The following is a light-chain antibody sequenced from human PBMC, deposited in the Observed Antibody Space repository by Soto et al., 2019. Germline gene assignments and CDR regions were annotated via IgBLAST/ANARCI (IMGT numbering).Light chain of an antibody. CDR2: DAS. J-gene: IGKJ4*01. CDR3: QHRGNWPLT. Sequence: EIVLTQSRATLSLSPGERATLSCRASQSVSRSLAWYQQKPGQAPRLLIYDASNRATGIPARFSGSGSGTDFTLTISSLEPEDFALYYCQHRGNWPLTFGGGTKVEIK. CDR1: QSVSRS. V-gene: IGKV3-11*01.